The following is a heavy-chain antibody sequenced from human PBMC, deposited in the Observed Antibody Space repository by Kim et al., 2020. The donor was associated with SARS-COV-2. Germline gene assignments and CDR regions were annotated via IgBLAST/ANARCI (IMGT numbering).Heavy chain of an antibody. V-gene: IGHV3-74*01. J-gene: IGHJ6*02. CDR3: ATGAYCGGDCYFYYYGMDV. D-gene: IGHD2-21*02. Sequence: VRFTISRDTAKNTLYLQMNSLRSEDTAVYYCATGAYCGGDCYFYYYGMDVWGQGTTVTVSS.